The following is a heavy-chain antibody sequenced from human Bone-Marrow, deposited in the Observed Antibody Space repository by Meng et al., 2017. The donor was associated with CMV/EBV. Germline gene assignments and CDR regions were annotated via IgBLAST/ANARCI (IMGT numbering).Heavy chain of an antibody. V-gene: IGHV3-21*01. J-gene: IGHJ5*02. CDR3: ARDQGRDCSSTSCYFGRYNWFDP. Sequence: MNWVRQAPGKGLEWVSSISSSSSYIYYADSVKGRFTISRDNAKNSLYLQMNSLRAEDTAVYYCARDQGRDCSSTSCYFGRYNWFDPWGQGTLVTVSS. CDR2: ISSSSSYI. D-gene: IGHD2-2*01.